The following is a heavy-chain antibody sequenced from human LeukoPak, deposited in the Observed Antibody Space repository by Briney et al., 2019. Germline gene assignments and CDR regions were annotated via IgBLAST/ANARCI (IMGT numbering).Heavy chain of an antibody. Sequence: ASVKVSCKASGYTFTGYYMHWVRQAPGQGLEWMGRINLNSGGTNYAQKFQGRVTMTRDTSISTAYMELSRLRSDDTAVYYCARFVPLTMVRGVIITDYYMDVWGKGTTVTVSS. CDR3: ARFVPLTMVRGVIITDYYMDV. D-gene: IGHD3-10*01. J-gene: IGHJ6*03. CDR1: GYTFTGYY. V-gene: IGHV1-2*06. CDR2: INLNSGGT.